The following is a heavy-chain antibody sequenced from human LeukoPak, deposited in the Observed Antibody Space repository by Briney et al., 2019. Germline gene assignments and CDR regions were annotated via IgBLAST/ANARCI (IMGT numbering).Heavy chain of an antibody. V-gene: IGHV3-7*01. Sequence: GGSLRLSCAASGFTFSSYWMSWVRQAPRKGLEWVANIKQDGSEKYYVDSVKGRFTISRDNAKNSLYLQMNSLRAEDTAVYYCARCSQNYYDSSGYDYWGQGTLVTVSS. J-gene: IGHJ4*02. CDR1: GFTFSSYW. D-gene: IGHD3-22*01. CDR3: ARCSQNYYDSSGYDY. CDR2: IKQDGSEK.